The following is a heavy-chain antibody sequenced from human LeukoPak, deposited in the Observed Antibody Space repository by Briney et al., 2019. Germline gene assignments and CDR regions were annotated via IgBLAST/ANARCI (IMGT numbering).Heavy chain of an antibody. D-gene: IGHD6-13*01. CDR1: GGSISSYY. Sequence: PSETLSLTCTVSGGSISSYYWSWIRQPPGKGLEWIGYIYYSGSTNYNPSLKSRVTISVDTSKNQFSLKLSSVTAADTAAYYCAREAAGMGAFDIWGQGTMVTVSS. CDR3: AREAAGMGAFDI. J-gene: IGHJ3*02. CDR2: IYYSGST. V-gene: IGHV4-59*08.